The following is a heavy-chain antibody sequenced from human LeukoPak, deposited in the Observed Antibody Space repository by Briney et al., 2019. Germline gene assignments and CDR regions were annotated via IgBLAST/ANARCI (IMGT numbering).Heavy chain of an antibody. CDR2: INHSGST. D-gene: IGHD3-3*01. Sequence: SETLSLTCAVYGGSSSGYYWSWIRQPPGKGLEWIGEINHSGSTIYNPSLKSRVTISVDTSKNQFSLRLSSVTAADTAVYYCARVPITIFGVELNWFDPWGQGTLVTVSS. CDR1: GGSSSGYY. J-gene: IGHJ5*02. CDR3: ARVPITIFGVELNWFDP. V-gene: IGHV4-34*01.